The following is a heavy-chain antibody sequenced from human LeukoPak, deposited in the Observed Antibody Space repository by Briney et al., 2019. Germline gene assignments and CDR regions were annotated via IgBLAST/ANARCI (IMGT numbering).Heavy chain of an antibody. D-gene: IGHD6-19*01. CDR3: AKDPGSGWYGNWFDP. Sequence: PGGSLRLSCAASGFTFSSYAMSWVRQAPGKGLEWVSAISGSGGSTYYAGSVKGRLKISRANSKKTLYLQRNSMRAEDTAVYYCAKDPGSGWYGNWFDPWGQGTLVTVSS. V-gene: IGHV3-23*01. J-gene: IGHJ5*02. CDR2: ISGSGGST. CDR1: GFTFSSYA.